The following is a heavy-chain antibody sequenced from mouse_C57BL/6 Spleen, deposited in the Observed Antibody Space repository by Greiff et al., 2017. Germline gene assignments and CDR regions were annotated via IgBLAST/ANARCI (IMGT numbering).Heavy chain of an antibody. V-gene: IGHV1-54*01. Sequence: QVQLQQSGAELVRPGTSVKVSCKASGYAFTNYLIEWVKQRPGQGLEWIGVINPGSGGTNYNEKFKGKATLTADKSSSTAYMQLSSLTSEDSAVYFCARSGNGYSNYGYFDVWGTGTTVTVSS. CDR1: GYAFTNYL. CDR3: ARSGNGYSNYGYFDV. D-gene: IGHD2-5*01. J-gene: IGHJ1*03. CDR2: INPGSGGT.